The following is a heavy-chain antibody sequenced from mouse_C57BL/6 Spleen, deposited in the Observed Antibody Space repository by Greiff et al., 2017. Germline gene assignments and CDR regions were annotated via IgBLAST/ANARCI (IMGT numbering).Heavy chain of an antibody. D-gene: IGHD3-2*02. CDR1: GYIFTSYW. V-gene: IGHV1-59*01. J-gene: IGHJ4*01. CDR3: AKLDSSGYGYAMDY. CDR2: IDPSDSYT. Sequence: QVHVKQPGAELVRPGTSVKLSCKASGYIFTSYWMHWVKQRPGQGLEWIGVIDPSDSYTNYNQKFKGKATLTVDTSSSTAYMQLSSLTSEDSAVYYCAKLDSSGYGYAMDYWGQGTSVTVSS.